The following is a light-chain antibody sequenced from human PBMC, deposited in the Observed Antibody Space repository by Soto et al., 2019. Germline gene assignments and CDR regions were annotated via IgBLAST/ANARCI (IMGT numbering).Light chain of an antibody. J-gene: IGKJ1*01. CDR2: DAS. CDR3: QQYGSSPGT. V-gene: IGKV3-20*01. CDR1: QTIRSNY. Sequence: ETVLTQSPGTLSLSPGERATLSCRASQTIRSNYLAWYRQRPGQAPRLLIYDASNRATGIAYRFSGSESGTDFTLIISRLEPEDFALYYCQQYGSSPGTFGQGTKVEIK.